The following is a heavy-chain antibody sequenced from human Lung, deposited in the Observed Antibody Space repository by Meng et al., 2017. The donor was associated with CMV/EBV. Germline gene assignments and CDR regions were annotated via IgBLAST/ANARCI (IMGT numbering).Heavy chain of an antibody. CDR2: IIPFFDTT. V-gene: IGHV1-69*05. Sequence: SVKVFCKASGDTFSRYAISWVRQAPGQGLEWMGGIIPFFDTTNYAQKFQGRVTITTDESTSTAYMELSSLRSEDTAVYYCARDRTGDCSSTSCYNYYYYYGMDVWGQGXTVTVSS. CDR1: GDTFSRYA. D-gene: IGHD2-2*02. CDR3: ARDRTGDCSSTSCYNYYYYYGMDV. J-gene: IGHJ6*02.